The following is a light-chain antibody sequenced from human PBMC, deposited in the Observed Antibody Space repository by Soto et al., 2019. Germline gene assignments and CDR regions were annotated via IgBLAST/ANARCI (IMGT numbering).Light chain of an antibody. J-gene: IGLJ1*01. V-gene: IGLV2-14*01. CDR3: SSYSDRSPCV. CDR1: NSDVGGYNY. CDR2: EVS. Sequence: QSALTQPASVSGSPGQSITISCTGTNSDVGGYNYVTWYQQHRGKAPKLSIYEVSNRPSGVSNRFSGSKSVNTASLTISGLQAAAEADYYCSSYSDRSPCVFGTGTKVTVL.